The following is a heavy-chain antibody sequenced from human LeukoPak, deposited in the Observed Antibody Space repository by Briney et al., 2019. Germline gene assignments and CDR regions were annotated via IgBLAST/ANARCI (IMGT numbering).Heavy chain of an antibody. V-gene: IGHV1-69*05. D-gene: IGHD3-22*01. CDR2: VIAIFGRV. CDR3: ARGELGDSSGFSFFDY. Sequence: SVKVSCKASRGTFNSYGIRWVRQAAGQGGEGMGGVIAIFGRVKYGQKFQGRATITTDESTSTAYMELSSLTSEDTGVYYCARGELGDSSGFSFFDYWGQGTLVTVSS. CDR1: RGTFNSYG. J-gene: IGHJ4*02.